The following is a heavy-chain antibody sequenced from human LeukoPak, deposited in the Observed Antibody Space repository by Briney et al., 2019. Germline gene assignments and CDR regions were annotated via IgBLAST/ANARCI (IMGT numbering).Heavy chain of an antibody. CDR3: ARMSYFDSSIDY. CDR2: IYYSGST. D-gene: IGHD3-22*01. Sequence: SETLSLTCTVSGGSISSYYWSWIRQPPGKGLEWIGYIYYSGSTNYNPSLKSRVTITVDTSKNQFSLKLTSVTAADTAAYYCARMSYFDSSIDYWGQGTLVTVSS. CDR1: GGSISSYY. V-gene: IGHV4-59*08. J-gene: IGHJ4*02.